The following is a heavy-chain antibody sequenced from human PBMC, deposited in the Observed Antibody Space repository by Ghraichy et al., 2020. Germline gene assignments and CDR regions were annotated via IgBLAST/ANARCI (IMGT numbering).Heavy chain of an antibody. Sequence: ASVKVSCKASGYTFTSYYMHWVRQAPGQGLEWMGIINPSGGSTSYAQKFQGRVTMTRDTSTSTVYMELSSLRSEDTAVYYCASGYCSSTSYHCRGYYYGMDVWGQGTTVTVSS. CDR1: GYTFTSYY. J-gene: IGHJ6*02. V-gene: IGHV1-46*01. D-gene: IGHD2-2*03. CDR2: INPSGGST. CDR3: ASGYCSSTSYHCRGYYYGMDV.